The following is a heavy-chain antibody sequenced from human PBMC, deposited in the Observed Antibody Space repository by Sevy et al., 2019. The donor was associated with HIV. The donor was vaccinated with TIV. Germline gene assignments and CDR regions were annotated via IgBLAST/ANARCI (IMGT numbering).Heavy chain of an antibody. V-gene: IGHV3-30*18. CDR2: ISYDGSNK. D-gene: IGHD6-19*01. CDR1: GFTFSSYD. CDR3: AKDAYSSGDGYFDY. J-gene: IGHJ4*02. Sequence: GGSLRLSCAASGFTFSSYDMHWVRQAPGKGLEWVAVISYDGSNKYYADSMKGRFTISRDNSKNTLYLQMHSLRAEDTAVYYCAKDAYSSGDGYFDYWGQGTLVTVSS.